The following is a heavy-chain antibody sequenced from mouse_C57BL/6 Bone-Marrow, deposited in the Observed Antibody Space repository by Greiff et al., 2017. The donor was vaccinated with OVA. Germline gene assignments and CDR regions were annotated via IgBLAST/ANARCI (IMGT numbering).Heavy chain of an antibody. CDR3: SRQLDAMDY. CDR1: GFTFSSYA. D-gene: IGHD1-3*01. Sequence: EVKLVESGAGLVKPGGSLKLSCAASGFTFSSYAMSWVRQTPEKRLEWVAYISSGGDYIYYADTVKGRFTISRDNARNTLYMQMSSLKSEDTAMYYCSRQLDAMDYWGQGTSVTVSS. J-gene: IGHJ4*01. CDR2: ISSGGDYI. V-gene: IGHV5-9-1*02.